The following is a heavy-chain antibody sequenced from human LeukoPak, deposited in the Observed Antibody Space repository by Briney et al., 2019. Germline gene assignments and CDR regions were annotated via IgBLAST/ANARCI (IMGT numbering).Heavy chain of an antibody. D-gene: IGHD2-2*01. CDR3: ARDRGYCSSTSCYALPYYYYGMDV. CDR1: GGSISSSNW. J-gene: IGHJ6*02. CDR2: IYHSGST. Sequence: SGTLSLTCAVSGGSISSSNWWSWVRQPPGKGLEWIGEIYHSGSTNYNPSLKSRVTISVDKSKNQFSLKLGSVTAADTAVYYCARDRGYCSSTSCYALPYYYYGMDVWGQGTTVTVSS. V-gene: IGHV4-4*02.